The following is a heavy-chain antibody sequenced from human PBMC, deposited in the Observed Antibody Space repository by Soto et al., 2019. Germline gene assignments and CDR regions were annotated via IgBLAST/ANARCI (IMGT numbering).Heavy chain of an antibody. D-gene: IGHD3-22*01. J-gene: IGHJ4*02. CDR1: GFTFSSYG. CDR3: AKDVDDSSGYYYVGLYYFDY. V-gene: IGHV3-30*18. Sequence: GGSLRLSCAASGFTFSSYGMHWVRQAPGKGLEWVAVISYDGSNKYYADSVKGRFTISRDNSKNTLYLQMNSLRAEDTAVYYCAKDVDDSSGYYYVGLYYFDYWGQGTLVTVSS. CDR2: ISYDGSNK.